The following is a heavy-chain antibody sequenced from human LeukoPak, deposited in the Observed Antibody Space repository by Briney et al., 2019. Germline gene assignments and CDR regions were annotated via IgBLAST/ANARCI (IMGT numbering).Heavy chain of an antibody. V-gene: IGHV1-46*01. CDR3: ARDSTVRGVIIGNYYYYYMDV. J-gene: IGHJ6*03. Sequence: ASVKVSCKASGYTFTSYYMHWVRQAPGQGLEWMGIINPSGGSTSYAQKFQGRVTMTRDMSTSTVYMELSSLRSEDTAVYYCARDSTVRGVIIGNYYYYYMDVWGKGTTVTVSS. D-gene: IGHD3-10*01. CDR1: GYTFTSYY. CDR2: INPSGGST.